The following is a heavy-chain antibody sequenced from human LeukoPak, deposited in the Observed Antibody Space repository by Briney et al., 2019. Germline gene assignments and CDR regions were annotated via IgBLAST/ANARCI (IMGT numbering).Heavy chain of an antibody. Sequence: ASVKVSCKASQGTFTSYAISWVRQAPGQGLGWMGRINPILGIENSEQKYRGRVTITEDKTTRLAFMELSSLGSEDTVVYCGASRFREGLNYWFDPWGQGTLVTVSS. J-gene: IGHJ5*02. D-gene: IGHD3-16*01. CDR3: ASRFREGLNYWFDP. CDR2: INPILGIE. CDR1: QGTFTSYA. V-gene: IGHV1-69*04.